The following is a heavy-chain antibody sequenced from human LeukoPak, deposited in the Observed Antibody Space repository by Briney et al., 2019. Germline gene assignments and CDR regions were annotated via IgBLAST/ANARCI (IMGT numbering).Heavy chain of an antibody. Sequence: GGSLRLSCAASGFTVSSNYMSWVRQAPGKGLEWVSVIYSGGSTYYADSVKGRFTISRDNSKNTLYLQMNSLRAEDTAVYYCARGYCSGGSCYNPALYGMDVWGQGTTVTVSS. CDR2: IYSGGST. CDR3: ARGYCSGGSCYNPALYGMDV. J-gene: IGHJ6*02. CDR1: GFTVSSNY. D-gene: IGHD2-15*01. V-gene: IGHV3-66*01.